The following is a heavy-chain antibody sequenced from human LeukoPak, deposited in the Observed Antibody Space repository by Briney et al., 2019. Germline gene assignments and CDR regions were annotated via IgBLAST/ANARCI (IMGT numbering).Heavy chain of an antibody. D-gene: IGHD5-24*01. J-gene: IGHJ4*02. CDR2: IYHSGST. V-gene: IGHV4-30-2*01. CDR3: ARVNPVEMATITGGHFDY. Sequence: SQTLSLTCAVSGGSISSGGYSWSWIRQPPGKGLEWIGYIYHSGSTYYNPSLKSRVTISVDRSKNQFSLKLSSVTAADTAVYYCARVNPVEMATITGGHFDYWGQGTLVTVSS. CDR1: GGSISSGGYS.